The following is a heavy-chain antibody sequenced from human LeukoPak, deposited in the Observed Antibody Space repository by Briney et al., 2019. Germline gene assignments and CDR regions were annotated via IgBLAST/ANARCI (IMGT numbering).Heavy chain of an antibody. V-gene: IGHV3-30*18. CDR3: AKGTGGYYFDY. CDR2: ISFDGSNE. J-gene: IGHJ4*02. Sequence: GGSLRLSCVASGFTFSNYGMHWVRQAPGKGLEWVAVISFDGSNEYYVDSVKGRFTISRDNSKNTLYLQMNSLRAEDTAVYYCAKGTGGYYFDYWGQGTLVTVSS. CDR1: GFTFSNYG. D-gene: IGHD1-14*01.